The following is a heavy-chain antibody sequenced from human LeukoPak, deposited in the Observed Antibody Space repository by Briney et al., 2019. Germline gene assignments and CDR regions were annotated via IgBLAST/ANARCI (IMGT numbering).Heavy chain of an antibody. V-gene: IGHV4-30-2*01. CDR1: GVSISSGGYP. Sequence: SETLSLTCAVSGVSISSGGYPWNWIRQPPGKGLEWIGYIYHSGSTYYNPSLKSRVTISVDRSKNQFSLKLSSVTAADTAVYYCARGERDILTGYYSWYFQHWGQGTLVTVSS. J-gene: IGHJ1*01. CDR2: IYHSGST. D-gene: IGHD3-9*01. CDR3: ARGERDILTGYYSWYFQH.